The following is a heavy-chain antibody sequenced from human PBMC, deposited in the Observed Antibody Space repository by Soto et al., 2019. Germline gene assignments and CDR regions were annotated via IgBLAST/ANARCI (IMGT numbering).Heavy chain of an antibody. CDR1: GFTFSNFGHFW. CDR3: TTAFEF. CDR2: IDRDGSGT. J-gene: IGHJ4*02. Sequence: GGSLRLSCAASGFTFSNFGHFWMHWVRQVPGRGLVCVSRIDRDGSGTSYADSVKGRFTISRDNAKNMLYLQMNSLRAEDTAIYYCTTAFEFWGQGALVTVSS. V-gene: IGHV3-74*01.